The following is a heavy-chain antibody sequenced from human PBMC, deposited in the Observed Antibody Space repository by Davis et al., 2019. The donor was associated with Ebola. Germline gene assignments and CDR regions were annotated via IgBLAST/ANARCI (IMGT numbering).Heavy chain of an antibody. J-gene: IGHJ5*02. V-gene: IGHV1-3*01. Sequence: KFQGRVTITRDTSASTAYMELSSLRSEDTAVYYCARDRSTSVYRWFDPWGQGTLVTVSS. D-gene: IGHD2-2*01. CDR3: ARDRSTSVYRWFDP.